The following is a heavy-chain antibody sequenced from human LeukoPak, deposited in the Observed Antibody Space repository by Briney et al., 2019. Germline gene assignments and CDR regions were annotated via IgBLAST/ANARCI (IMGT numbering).Heavy chain of an antibody. Sequence: PGGSLRLSCAASGITFSIYGMSWVRQAPGKGLEWVSTISSSGGSTYYADSVKGRFTISGDNSKKTLYLQMNNVRGEDTAVYYCATSFYQDTSTYFKFEYWGQGTLVTVSS. CDR1: GITFSIYG. CDR2: ISSSGGST. J-gene: IGHJ4*02. CDR3: ATSFYQDTSTYFKFEY. V-gene: IGHV3-23*01. D-gene: IGHD3-22*01.